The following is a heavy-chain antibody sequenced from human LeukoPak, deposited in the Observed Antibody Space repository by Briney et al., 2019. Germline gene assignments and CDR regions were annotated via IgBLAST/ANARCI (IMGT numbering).Heavy chain of an antibody. J-gene: IGHJ4*02. Sequence: ASVKVSCKASGYTLSSYAISLVRQAPGQGLEWMGGIIPIFGTANYAQKLQGRVTITTDESTSTAYMELSSLRSEDTAVSYCARDMDTAIVPGLCDYWRQGTLVTVSS. CDR1: GYTLSSYA. CDR2: IIPIFGTA. D-gene: IGHD5-18*01. V-gene: IGHV1-69*05. CDR3: ARDMDTAIVPGLCDY.